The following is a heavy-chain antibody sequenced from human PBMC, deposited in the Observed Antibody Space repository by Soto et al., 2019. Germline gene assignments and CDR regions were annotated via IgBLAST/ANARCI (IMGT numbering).Heavy chain of an antibody. Sequence: GGSLRLSCAASGFTFSSYSMNWVRQAPGKGLEWVSYISSSSSTIYYADSVKGRFTISRDNAKNSLYLQMNSLRDEDTAVYYCARDRRIAARAEKPRVEGENYYYYGMDVWGQGTTVTVSS. J-gene: IGHJ6*02. CDR2: ISSSSSTI. CDR1: GFTFSSYS. D-gene: IGHD6-6*01. V-gene: IGHV3-48*02. CDR3: ARDRRIAARAEKPRVEGENYYYYGMDV.